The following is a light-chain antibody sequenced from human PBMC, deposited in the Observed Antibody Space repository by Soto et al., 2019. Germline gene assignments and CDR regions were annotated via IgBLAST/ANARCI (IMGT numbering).Light chain of an antibody. CDR3: QQYGSSPPT. J-gene: IGKJ1*01. CDR1: QSVSTNN. CDR2: GAS. V-gene: IGKV3-20*01. Sequence: EIVLTQSPGTLALSPGERATLSCKASQSVSTNNLAWYQRKPGQAPRLRIYGASSRATDIPARFSGSGSGTDFTLTITRLEPEDFAVYYCQQYGSSPPTFGQGTKVEIK.